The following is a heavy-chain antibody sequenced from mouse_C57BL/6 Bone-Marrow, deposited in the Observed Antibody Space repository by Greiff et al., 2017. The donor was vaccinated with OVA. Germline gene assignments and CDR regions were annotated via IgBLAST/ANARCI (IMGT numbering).Heavy chain of an antibody. D-gene: IGHD1-1*01. CDR3: ARHHFTTVVAPNAMDD. Sequence: QVQLKESGPGLVAPSQSLSITCTVSGFSLTSYGVHWVRQPPGKGLEWLVVIWSDGSTTYNSALKSRLSISKDNSKSQVFLKMNGLQTDDTAMYYCARHHFTTVVAPNAMDDWGQGTSVTVSS. CDR2: IWSDGST. V-gene: IGHV2-6-1*01. CDR1: GFSLTSYG. J-gene: IGHJ4*01.